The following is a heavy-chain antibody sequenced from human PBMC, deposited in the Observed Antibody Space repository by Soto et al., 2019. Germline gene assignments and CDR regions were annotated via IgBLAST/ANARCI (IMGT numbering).Heavy chain of an antibody. Sequence: EVQLLESGGGLVQPGGSLRLSCAASGFTFSSYAMSWVRQAPGKGLEWVSAISGSGGSTYYADSVKGRFTISRDNSKNSLYMQMISLRAEDTAVYYCATEDFYYDFWSGYYWTFAFDYWGQGTQVTVSS. CDR2: ISGSGGST. CDR3: ATEDFYYDFWSGYYWTFAFDY. V-gene: IGHV3-23*01. J-gene: IGHJ4*02. D-gene: IGHD3-3*01. CDR1: GFTFSSYA.